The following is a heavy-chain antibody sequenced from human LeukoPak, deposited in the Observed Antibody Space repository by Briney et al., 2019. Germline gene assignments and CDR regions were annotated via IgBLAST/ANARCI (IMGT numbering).Heavy chain of an antibody. CDR2: IIPIFGTA. CDR1: GGTFSSYA. V-gene: IGHV1-69*05. D-gene: IGHD3-22*01. Sequence: SVKVSCKASGGTFSSYAISWVRQAPGQGLEWMGGIIPIFGTANYAQKFQGRVTITTDESTSTAYMELSSLRSEDTAVYYCASKDNYYDSSGYWSYFDYWGQGALVTVSS. CDR3: ASKDNYYDSSGYWSYFDY. J-gene: IGHJ4*02.